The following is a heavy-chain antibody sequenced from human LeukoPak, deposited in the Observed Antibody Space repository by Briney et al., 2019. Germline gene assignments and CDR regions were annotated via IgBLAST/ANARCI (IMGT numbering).Heavy chain of an antibody. CDR3: ARDFPYCSSTSCYNY. J-gene: IGHJ4*02. CDR2: IKQDGNEK. D-gene: IGHD2-2*02. V-gene: IGHV3-7*03. Sequence: GGSLRLSCAASGFTFSSHWMSWVRQAPGKGLEWVANIKQDGNEKHYVGPVKGRFTISRDNAKDSLYLQVNSLKAEDTAVYYCARDFPYCSSTSCYNYWGQGTLVTVSS. CDR1: GFTFSSHW.